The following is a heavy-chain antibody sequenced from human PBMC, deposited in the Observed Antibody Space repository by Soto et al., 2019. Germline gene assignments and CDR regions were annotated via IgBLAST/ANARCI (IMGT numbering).Heavy chain of an antibody. D-gene: IGHD6-19*01. Sequence: GGSLRLSCAASGFTFSSYGMHWVRQAPGKGLEWVAVIWYDGSNKYYADSVKGRFTISRDNSKNTLYLQMNSLRAEDTAVYYCARGYSSGWSDAFDIWGQGTMVTVSS. CDR3: ARGYSSGWSDAFDI. CDR1: GFTFSSYG. V-gene: IGHV3-33*01. CDR2: IWYDGSNK. J-gene: IGHJ3*02.